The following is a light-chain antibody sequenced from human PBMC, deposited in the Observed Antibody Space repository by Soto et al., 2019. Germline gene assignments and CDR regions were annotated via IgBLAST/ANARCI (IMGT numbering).Light chain of an antibody. V-gene: IGKV3-20*01. CDR2: RAS. Sequence: EIVLTQSPGTLSLSPGERATLSCRASQTISSSFLAWYQQKPGQAPRPLIYRASRRAPGIPDRFSGSGSWTDFTLTIIRLEPEDFAVYYCHQFGSSPLDTFGPGTKVEIK. CDR3: HQFGSSPLDT. CDR1: QTISSSF. J-gene: IGKJ3*01.